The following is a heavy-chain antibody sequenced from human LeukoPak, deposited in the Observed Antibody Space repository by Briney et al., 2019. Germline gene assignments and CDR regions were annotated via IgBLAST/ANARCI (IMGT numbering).Heavy chain of an antibody. CDR3: ARLSGYSSGHYYSDY. J-gene: IGHJ4*02. Sequence: SETLSLTCTVSGGSISSDYWSWIRQPPGKGLEWIGYIYFRGSTNYNPSLKSRVTISVDTSKNQFSLKLSSVTAADTAVYYCARLSGYSSGHYYSDYWGQGTLVTVSS. CDR2: IYFRGST. CDR1: GGSISSDY. V-gene: IGHV4-59*01. D-gene: IGHD3-22*01.